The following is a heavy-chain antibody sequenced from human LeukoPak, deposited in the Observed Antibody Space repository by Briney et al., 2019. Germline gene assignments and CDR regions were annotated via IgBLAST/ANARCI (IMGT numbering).Heavy chain of an antibody. J-gene: IGHJ3*02. CDR2: INPNSGDT. CDR1: GYTFTGYY. V-gene: IGHV1-2*02. CDR3: CTLGGSGYAMVAFDI. Sequence: GASVKVSCKASGYTFTGYYMHWVRQAPGQGLEWMGWINPNSGDTNYAQKFQGRVTMTRDTSISTAYMELSRLRSDDTAVYYCCTLGGSGYAMVAFDIWGQGTMVTVSS. D-gene: IGHD3-22*01.